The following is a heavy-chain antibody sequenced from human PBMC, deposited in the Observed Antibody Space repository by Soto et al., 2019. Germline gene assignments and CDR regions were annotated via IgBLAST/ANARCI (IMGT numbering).Heavy chain of an antibody. J-gene: IGHJ4*02. CDR1: GGSVSSPSYY. D-gene: IGHD6-13*01. CDR3: VRHTHGTWYSDY. Sequence: QLQLQESGPGLVKPSETLSLTCTVSGGSVSSPSYYWGWIRQSPGKGLEWIASIYYVGSTNYNSSLKSRVNISIDTSKDQFALRLSSVTAADTSVYYCVRHTHGTWYSDYWGQGTLVTVSS. V-gene: IGHV4-39*01. CDR2: IYYVGST.